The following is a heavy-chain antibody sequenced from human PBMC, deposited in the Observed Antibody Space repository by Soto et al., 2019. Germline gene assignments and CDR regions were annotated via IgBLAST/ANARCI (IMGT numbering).Heavy chain of an antibody. D-gene: IGHD6-13*01. CDR1: GGSISSGGYS. CDR2: IYHSGST. CDR3: ARAKAPLYSSSWYWFDP. J-gene: IGHJ5*02. Sequence: SETLSLTCAVSGGSISSGGYSWSWIRQPPGKGLEWIGYIYHSGSTNYNPSLKSRVTISVDTSKNQFSLKLSSVTAADTAVYYCARAKAPLYSSSWYWFDPWGQGTLVTVSS. V-gene: IGHV4-30-2*01.